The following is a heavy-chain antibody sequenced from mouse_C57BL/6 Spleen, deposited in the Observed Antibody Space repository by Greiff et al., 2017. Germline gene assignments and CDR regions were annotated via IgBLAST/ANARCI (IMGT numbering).Heavy chain of an antibody. CDR3: ARYRDRYFDV. D-gene: IGHD3-3*01. V-gene: IGHV7-3*01. J-gene: IGHJ1*03. CDR1: GFTFTDYY. CDR2: IRNKANGYTT. Sequence: DVHLVESGGGLVQPGGSLSLSCAASGFTFTDYYMSWVRQPPGKALEWLGFIRNKANGYTTEYSASVKGRFTISRDNSQSILYLQMNALRAEDSATYYCARYRDRYFDVWGTGTTVTVSS.